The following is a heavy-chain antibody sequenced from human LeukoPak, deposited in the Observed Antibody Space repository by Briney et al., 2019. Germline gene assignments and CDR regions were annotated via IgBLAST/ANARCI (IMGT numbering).Heavy chain of an antibody. CDR3: AKDFDY. J-gene: IGHJ4*02. CDR1: GGSFSGYY. Sequence: SETLSLTCAVYGGSFSGYYWSWIRQPPGKGLEWIGEINHSGSTNYNPSLKSRVTKSVDTSKNQFSLKLSSVTAADTAVYYCAKDFDYWGQGTLVTVSS. V-gene: IGHV4-34*01. CDR2: INHSGST.